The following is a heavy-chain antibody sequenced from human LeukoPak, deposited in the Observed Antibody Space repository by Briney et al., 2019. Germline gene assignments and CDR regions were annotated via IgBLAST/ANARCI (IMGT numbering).Heavy chain of an antibody. V-gene: IGHV4-39*01. Sequence: SETLSLTCTVSGGSISSSSYYWGWIRQPPGKGLEWIGSIYYSGSTYYNPSLKSRVTISVDTSKNQFSLKLSSVTAADTAVYYCARGGGVVEQLDYWGQGTLVTVSS. D-gene: IGHD1/OR15-1a*01. CDR3: ARGGGVVEQLDY. CDR1: GGSISSSSYY. J-gene: IGHJ4*02. CDR2: IYYSGST.